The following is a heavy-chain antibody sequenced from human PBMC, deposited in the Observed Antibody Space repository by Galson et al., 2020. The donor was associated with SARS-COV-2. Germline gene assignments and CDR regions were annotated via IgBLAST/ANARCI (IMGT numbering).Heavy chain of an antibody. V-gene: IGHV4-59*01. Sequence: SQTLSLTCTVSGDSMNSYYWSWIRQPPGKGLDWIGYIYYSGSTHYNPSLKSRVTISVDTSKNQFSLKLSSVTAADTALYYCARITIFGVAGYYFDYWGQGTLVTVS. CDR1: GDSMNSYY. J-gene: IGHJ4*02. CDR2: IYYSGST. CDR3: ARITIFGVAGYYFDY. D-gene: IGHD3-3*01.